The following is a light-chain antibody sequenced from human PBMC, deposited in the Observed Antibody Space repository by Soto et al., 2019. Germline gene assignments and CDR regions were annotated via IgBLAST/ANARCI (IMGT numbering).Light chain of an antibody. CDR2: AAS. J-gene: IGKJ1*01. Sequence: QMTKYSVSLSASVEDRVIITCGASQSISNHLNWYQQKPGKAPKLLIFAASSLQSGVPSRFSGSRSGPDFTLTISSLQPEDFATYYCQQSYSSPPTFGQGSKVDIK. CDR3: QQSYSSPPT. V-gene: IGKV1-39*01. CDR1: QSISNH.